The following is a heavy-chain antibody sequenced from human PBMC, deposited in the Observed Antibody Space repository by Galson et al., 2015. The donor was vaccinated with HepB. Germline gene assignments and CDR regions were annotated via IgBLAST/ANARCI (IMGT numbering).Heavy chain of an antibody. D-gene: IGHD3-3*01. J-gene: IGHJ4*02. CDR1: GYTFTSYA. V-gene: IGHV1-3*01. CDR3: ARSLLVYYDFWSGYSIYFDY. Sequence: SVKVSCKASGYTFTSYAMHWVRQAPGQRLEWMGWINAGNGNTKYSQKFQGRVTITRDTSAGTAYMELSSLRPEDTAVYYCARSLLVYYDFWSGYSIYFDYWGQGTLVTVSS. CDR2: INAGNGNT.